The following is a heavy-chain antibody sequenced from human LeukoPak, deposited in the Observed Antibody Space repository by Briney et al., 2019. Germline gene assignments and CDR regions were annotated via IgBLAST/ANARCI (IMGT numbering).Heavy chain of an antibody. V-gene: IGHV3-23*01. CDR3: AKDLRPDGVDNFDH. D-gene: IGHD2-8*01. CDR1: GFNFNSYT. Sequence: GGSLRLSCAASGFNFNSYTMNWVRQAPGKGLQWVANILASGSPTYYADSVKGRFIISRDNSKNTVYLQMNSLRVEDTAIYYCAKDLRPDGVDNFDHWGQGILVTVSS. J-gene: IGHJ4*02. CDR2: ILASGSPT.